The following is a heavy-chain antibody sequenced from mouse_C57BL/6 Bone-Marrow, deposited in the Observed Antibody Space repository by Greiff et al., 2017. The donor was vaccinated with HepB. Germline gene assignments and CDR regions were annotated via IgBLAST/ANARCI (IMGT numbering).Heavy chain of an antibody. CDR2: INPNNGGT. V-gene: IGHV1-26*01. J-gene: IGHJ2*01. D-gene: IGHD1-1*01. CDR1: GYTFTDYY. Sequence: VQLQQSGPELVKPGASVKISCKASGYTFTDYYMNWVKQSHGKSLEWIGDINPNNGGTSYNQKIKGKATLTVDKSSSTAYMELRSLTSEDSAVYYCARDYYGSSRNYWGQGTTLTVSS. CDR3: ARDYYGSSRNY.